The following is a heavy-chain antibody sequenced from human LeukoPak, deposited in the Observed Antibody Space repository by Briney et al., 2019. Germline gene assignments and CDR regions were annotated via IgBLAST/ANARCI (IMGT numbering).Heavy chain of an antibody. V-gene: IGHV1-18*04. J-gene: IGHJ4*02. CDR2: ISAYNGNT. D-gene: IGHD3-16*01. Sequence: ASVKVSCKASRYTFTGYYMHWVRQAPGQGLEWMGWISAYNGNTNYAQKLQGRVTMTTDTSTSTAYMELRSLRSDDTAVYYCARGGAGGYYFDYWGQGTLVTVSS. CDR3: ARGGAGGYYFDY. CDR1: RYTFTGYY.